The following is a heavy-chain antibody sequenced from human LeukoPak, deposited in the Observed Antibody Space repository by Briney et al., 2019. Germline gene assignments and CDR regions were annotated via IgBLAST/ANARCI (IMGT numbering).Heavy chain of an antibody. Sequence: SETLSLTCTVSGGSISSSSYSWGWIRQSPGKGLEWIGSMYYRGSTYYNPSLKSRVTLSVDTPKNQFSLKLSSVTAADTAVYYCARHGRDGYNYGPVVYYWGQGTLVTVSS. CDR3: ARHGRDGYNYGPVVYY. CDR2: MYYRGST. CDR1: GGSISSSSYS. D-gene: IGHD5-24*01. J-gene: IGHJ4*02. V-gene: IGHV4-39*01.